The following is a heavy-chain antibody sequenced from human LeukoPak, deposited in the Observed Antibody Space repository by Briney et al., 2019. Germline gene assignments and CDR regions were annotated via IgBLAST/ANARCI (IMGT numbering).Heavy chain of an antibody. CDR1: GFTVSGNY. J-gene: IGHJ4*02. CDR3: ARQSSRLTIFDY. Sequence: GGSLRLSCAASGFTVSGNYMSWVREAPGKGLEWVSALYSGGTTYYADSVKGRFTISTDNSKNTLYLQMNSLRGEDTAAYYCARQSSRLTIFDYWGQGTLVTVSS. D-gene: IGHD4/OR15-4a*01. CDR2: LYSGGTT. V-gene: IGHV3-53*01.